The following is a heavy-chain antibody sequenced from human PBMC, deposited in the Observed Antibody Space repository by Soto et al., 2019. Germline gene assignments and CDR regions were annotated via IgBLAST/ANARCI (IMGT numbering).Heavy chain of an antibody. J-gene: IGHJ6*04. V-gene: IGHV4-4*09. D-gene: IGHD3-22*01. CDR3: ARTLYYGHVDV. Sequence: SETLSLTCTVSGDSVRNQYWSWIRRPPGRGLEWIGYIYRSGSTKYNPSLKSRLTISVDTSKNQFSLKLSSVTAADTAVYYCARTLYYGHVDVWGKGTTVTVSS. CDR2: IYRSGST. CDR1: GDSVRNQY.